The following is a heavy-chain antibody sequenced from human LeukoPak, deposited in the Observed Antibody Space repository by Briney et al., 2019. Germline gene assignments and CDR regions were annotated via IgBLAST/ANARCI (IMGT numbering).Heavy chain of an antibody. Sequence: PGGSLRLSCAASGFTVSSNYMSWVRQAPGKGLEWVSVIYSGGSTYYADSVKGRFTISRDNSKNTLYLQMNSLRAEDTAVYYCASGMAYASYYYYGMDVWGQGTTVTVSS. D-gene: IGHD2-8*01. CDR1: GFTVSSNY. J-gene: IGHJ6*02. CDR3: ASGMAYASYYYYGMDV. V-gene: IGHV3-66*01. CDR2: IYSGGST.